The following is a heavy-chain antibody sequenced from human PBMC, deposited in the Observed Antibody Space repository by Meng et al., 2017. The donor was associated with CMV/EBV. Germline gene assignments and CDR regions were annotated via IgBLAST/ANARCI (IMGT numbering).Heavy chain of an antibody. CDR2: ISSYNGNT. D-gene: IGHD6-6*01. CDR3: ARGQDSSSSEYYYYAMDV. Sequence: ASVQVSCQASGYTFTSYVISWVRQAPGQGLEWMGWISSYNGNTNYAQKLQGRVTMTTDTSTSTAYMELRSLRSDDTAVYYCARGQDSSSSEYYYYAMDVWGQGTTVTVSS. V-gene: IGHV1-18*01. J-gene: IGHJ6*02. CDR1: GYTFTSYV.